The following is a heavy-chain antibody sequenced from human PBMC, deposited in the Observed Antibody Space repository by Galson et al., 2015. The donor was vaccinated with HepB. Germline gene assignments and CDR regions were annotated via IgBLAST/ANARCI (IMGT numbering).Heavy chain of an antibody. Sequence: LRLSCVASGFTFSSYWMHWVRQAPGKGLVWVSRINSDGSSTSYADSVKGRFTISRDNAKNTLYLQMNSLRAEDTAVYYCARASYSGSSLDYWGQGTLVTVSS. V-gene: IGHV3-74*01. D-gene: IGHD1-26*01. J-gene: IGHJ4*02. CDR3: ARASYSGSSLDY. CDR2: INSDGSST. CDR1: GFTFSSYW.